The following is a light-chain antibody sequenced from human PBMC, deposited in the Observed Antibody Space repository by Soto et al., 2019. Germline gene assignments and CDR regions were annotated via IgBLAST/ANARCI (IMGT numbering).Light chain of an antibody. CDR1: QGISSY. CDR3: QQYSDYSRT. V-gene: IGKV1-9*01. J-gene: IGKJ1*01. Sequence: IHLTHSPSSLSASVGDMVTMTCRASQGISSYLAWYQQKPGKAPKLLIYAASTLQSGVPSRFSGSGSGTDFTLTISSLQPDDFATYFCQQYSDYSRTFGQGTKVDIK. CDR2: AAS.